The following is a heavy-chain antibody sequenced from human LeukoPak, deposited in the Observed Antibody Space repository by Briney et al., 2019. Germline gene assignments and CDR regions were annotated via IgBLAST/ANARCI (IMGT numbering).Heavy chain of an antibody. CDR1: GYTFTSYD. Sequence: SVKVSCKASGYTFTSYDINWVRQAPGQGLEWVGGIIPIFGTANYAQKFQGRVTITADESTSTAYMELSSLRSEDTAVYYCAREGAQNDAFDIWGQGTMVTVSS. V-gene: IGHV1-69*13. CDR2: IIPIFGTA. CDR3: AREGAQNDAFDI. J-gene: IGHJ3*02.